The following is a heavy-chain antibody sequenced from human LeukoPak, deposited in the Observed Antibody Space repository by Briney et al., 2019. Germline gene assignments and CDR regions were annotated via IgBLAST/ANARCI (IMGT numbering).Heavy chain of an antibody. Sequence: ASVKVSCKASGYTFTSYGISWVRQAPGQGLEWMGLISAYNGNTNYAQKLQGRVTMTTDTSTSTAYMELRSLRSDDTAVYYCARFVSLVPAATYYMDVWGKGTTVTVSS. CDR3: ARFVSLVPAATYYMDV. CDR2: ISAYNGNT. J-gene: IGHJ6*03. D-gene: IGHD2-2*01. V-gene: IGHV1-18*01. CDR1: GYTFTSYG.